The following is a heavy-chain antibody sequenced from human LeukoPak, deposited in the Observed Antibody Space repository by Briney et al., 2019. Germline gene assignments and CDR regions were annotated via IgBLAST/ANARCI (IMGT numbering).Heavy chain of an antibody. CDR2: IYYSGST. Sequence: SETLSLTCTVSGGSISSYYWSWIRQPPGKGLEWIGYIYYSGSTNYNPSLKSRVTISVDTSKNQFSLKLSPVTAADTAVYYCAREASIAARPGVWFDPWGQGTLVTVSS. V-gene: IGHV4-59*01. D-gene: IGHD6-6*01. J-gene: IGHJ5*02. CDR1: GGSISSYY. CDR3: AREASIAARPGVWFDP.